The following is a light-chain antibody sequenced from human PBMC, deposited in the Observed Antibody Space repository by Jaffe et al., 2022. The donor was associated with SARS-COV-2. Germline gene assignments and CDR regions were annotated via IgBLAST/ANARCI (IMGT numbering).Light chain of an antibody. Sequence: SYELTQPLSVSVALGQTARIPCGGNNVGSKSMHWYQQKPGQAPVLVIHRDSNRPSGIPERFSGSNSGNTATLTIVRAQVGDEADYYCQVWDSNTVVFGGGTKLTVL. J-gene: IGLJ2*01. CDR2: RDS. V-gene: IGLV3-9*01. CDR1: NVGSKS. CDR3: QVWDSNTVV.